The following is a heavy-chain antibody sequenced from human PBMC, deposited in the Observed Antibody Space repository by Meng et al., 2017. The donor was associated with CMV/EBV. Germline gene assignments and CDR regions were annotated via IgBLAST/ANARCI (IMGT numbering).Heavy chain of an antibody. CDR3: ARDFVITIFGVVSYYGMDV. CDR2: IYYSGST. Sequence: SETLSLTCTVSGGSVSSGSYYWSWIRQPPGKGLDWIGYIYYSGSTNYNPSLKSRVTISVDTSKNQFSLKLSSVTAADTAVYYCARDFVITIFGVVSYYGMDVWGQGTTVTVSS. CDR1: GGSVSSGSYY. J-gene: IGHJ6*02. V-gene: IGHV4-61*01. D-gene: IGHD3-3*01.